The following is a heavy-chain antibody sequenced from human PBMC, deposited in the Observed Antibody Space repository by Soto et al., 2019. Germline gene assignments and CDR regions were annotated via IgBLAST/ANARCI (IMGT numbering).Heavy chain of an antibody. V-gene: IGHV3-30*18. J-gene: IGHJ4*02. Sequence: XGSLILSCSVSGFTFSSSEMYWVRQAPGRGLEWVAVISYDGSNKYYADSVKGRFTISRDNSKNTLYLQMNSLRAEDTAVYYCAKDGGYCSGGSWVGDFDYWGQGTLVTVSS. CDR3: AKDGGYCSGGSWVGDFDY. CDR1: GFTFSSSE. D-gene: IGHD2-15*01. CDR2: ISYDGSNK.